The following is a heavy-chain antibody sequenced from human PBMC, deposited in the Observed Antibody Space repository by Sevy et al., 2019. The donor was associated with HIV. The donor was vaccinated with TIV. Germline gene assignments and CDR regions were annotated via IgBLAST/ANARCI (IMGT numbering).Heavy chain of an antibody. V-gene: IGHV3-11*06. CDR2: ISSRTGYT. J-gene: IGHJ4*02. D-gene: IGHD3-9*01. CDR1: GFTFSDHY. CDR3: ARGGILTGYYIWLDY. Sequence: GGSLRLSCAASGFTFSDHYMSWIRQAPGKGLEWISYISSRTGYTNYAESVKGRFTISRDDAKNSVYLQMNSLRAEDTAVYYCARGGILTGYYIWLDYWGQGTLVTVSS.